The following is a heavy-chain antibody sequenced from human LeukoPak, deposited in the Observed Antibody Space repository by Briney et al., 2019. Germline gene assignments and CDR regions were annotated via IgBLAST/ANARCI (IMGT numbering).Heavy chain of an antibody. J-gene: IGHJ2*01. D-gene: IGHD5-24*01. V-gene: IGHV4-39*07. CDR2: VNHSGST. CDR1: GGSISTSNYY. Sequence: SETLSLTCTVSGGSISTSNYYWGWIRQPPGKGLEWIGEVNHSGSTNYNPSLKSRVTISVDTSKNQFSLKLSSVTAADTAVYYCARRRDGYNRRHWYFDLWGRGTLVTVSS. CDR3: ARRRDGYNRRHWYFDL.